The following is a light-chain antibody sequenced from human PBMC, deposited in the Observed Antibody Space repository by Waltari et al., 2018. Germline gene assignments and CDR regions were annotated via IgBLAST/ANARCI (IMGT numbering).Light chain of an antibody. CDR3: QALGTGAWV. J-gene: IGLJ3*02. CDR2: QDT. Sequence: SFELTQPPSVSMSPGQTASITCSGDILGNKYASWYQHKPGQSPLLVIYQDTKRPSGIPERFSGSNSGNAATLTISGTQAMDEADYYCQALGTGAWVFGGGTKLTVL. CDR1: ILGNKY. V-gene: IGLV3-1*01.